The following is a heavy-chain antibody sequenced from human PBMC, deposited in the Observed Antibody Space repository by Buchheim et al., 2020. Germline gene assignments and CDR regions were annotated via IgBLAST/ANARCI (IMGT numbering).Heavy chain of an antibody. J-gene: IGHJ4*02. CDR2: IDASDSYA. Sequence: EVQLVQSGAEVKKPGESLKISCKGSGYSFTSYWITWVRQMPGKGLVWIGRIDASDSYANYGPSFEGHVTISLDKSISTAYLQWSSLKASDSAMYYCARHARDDYVWGSYRCDYWGQGT. CDR1: GYSFTSYW. CDR3: ARHARDDYVWGSYRCDY. V-gene: IGHV5-10-1*01. D-gene: IGHD3-16*02.